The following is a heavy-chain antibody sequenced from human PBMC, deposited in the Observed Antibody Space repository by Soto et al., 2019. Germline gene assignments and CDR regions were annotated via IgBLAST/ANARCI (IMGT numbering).Heavy chain of an antibody. CDR3: ARSRGWRDAFDI. D-gene: IGHD6-19*01. J-gene: IGHJ3*02. CDR2: IKQDGSDI. V-gene: IGHV3-7*01. CDR1: GFTFSSYW. Sequence: EVQLVESGGGLVQPGGSLRLSCAASGFTFSSYWMSWVRQAPGKGLEWVTNIKQDGSDIYYVDSVKGRFTISRDNAKNSLYLQMNSLRADDTAVYYCARSRGWRDAFDIWGQGTMVTVSS.